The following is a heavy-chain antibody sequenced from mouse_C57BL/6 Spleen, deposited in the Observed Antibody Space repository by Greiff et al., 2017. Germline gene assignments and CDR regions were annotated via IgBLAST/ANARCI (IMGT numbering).Heavy chain of an antibody. V-gene: IGHV5-4*01. Sequence: EVQLMESGGGLVKPGGSLKLSCAASGFTFSSYAMSWVRQTPEKRLEWVATISDGGSYTYYPDNEKGPFTISRDNAKNNLYLQMSQLKSEDTAMYYWARDNGDYGADYYAMDYGGQGTSVTVAS. CDR1: GFTFSSYA. CDR3: ARDNGDYGADYYAMDY. J-gene: IGHJ4*01. D-gene: IGHD2-4*01. CDR2: ISDGGSYT.